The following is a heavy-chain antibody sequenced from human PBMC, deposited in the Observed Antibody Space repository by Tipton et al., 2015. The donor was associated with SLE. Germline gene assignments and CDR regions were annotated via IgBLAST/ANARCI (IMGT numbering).Heavy chain of an antibody. Sequence: TLSLTCTVSGGSISSYYWSWIRQPPGKRPEWAGYIYHTKYNPSLSGYTNYNPSLKSRLTISVDSSKNQLSLRLTSVTAADTAVYYWARTYCSSTSCYNYYYMDVWGKGPTVTVSS. CDR3: ARTYCSSTSCYNYYYMDV. CDR2: IYHTKYNPSLSGYT. D-gene: IGHD2-2*02. CDR1: GGSISSYY. V-gene: IGHV4-59*01. J-gene: IGHJ6*03.